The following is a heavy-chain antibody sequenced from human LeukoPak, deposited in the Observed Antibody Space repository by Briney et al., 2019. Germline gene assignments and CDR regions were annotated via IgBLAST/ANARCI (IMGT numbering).Heavy chain of an antibody. Sequence: GASVKVSCKTSGYTFTGYYMHWVRQAPGQGLEWMGRINPNSGGTNYAQKFQGRVTMTRDTFITTAYMDLSRLRSDDTAVYYCATDAWGYYDSSGYYRQADYWGQGTLVTVSS. V-gene: IGHV1-2*06. CDR2: INPNSGGT. J-gene: IGHJ4*02. D-gene: IGHD3-22*01. CDR3: ATDAWGYYDSSGYYRQADY. CDR1: GYTFTGYY.